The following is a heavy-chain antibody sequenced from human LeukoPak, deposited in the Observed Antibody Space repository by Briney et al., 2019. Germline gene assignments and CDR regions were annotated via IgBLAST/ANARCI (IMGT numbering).Heavy chain of an antibody. Sequence: PGGSLRLSCAASGFTFIGNWMHWVRQDPGKGLVWVSHINTDGSHTWYADSVKGRFTISIDNAKNTLYLQMNSLRAEDTSVYYCARDTSRYVDYWGQGILVTVSS. V-gene: IGHV3-74*01. CDR2: INTDGSHT. CDR3: ARDTSRYVDY. CDR1: GFTFIGNW. J-gene: IGHJ4*02. D-gene: IGHD2/OR15-2a*01.